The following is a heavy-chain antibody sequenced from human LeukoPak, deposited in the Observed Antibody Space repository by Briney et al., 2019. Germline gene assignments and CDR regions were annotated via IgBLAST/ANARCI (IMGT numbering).Heavy chain of an antibody. CDR3: AAGGLYDLLPY. Sequence: GASVKVSCKVSGHTLSDLTMHWVRQAPGKGLEWMGGFDPGNGEIIYAQKFQGRVTMTEDASTDTAYMELSSLNSEDTAVYYCAAGGLYDLLPYWGQGTLVTVSS. V-gene: IGHV1-24*01. CDR2: FDPGNGEI. CDR1: GHTLSDLT. D-gene: IGHD3-3*01. J-gene: IGHJ4*02.